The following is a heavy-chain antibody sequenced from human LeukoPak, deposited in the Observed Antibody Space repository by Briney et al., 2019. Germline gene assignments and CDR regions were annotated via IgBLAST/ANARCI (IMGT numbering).Heavy chain of an antibody. CDR1: GFTFSSYA. CDR3: AKEKDSSGYFDY. V-gene: IGHV3-23*01. J-gene: IGHJ4*02. CDR2: ISGSGGST. Sequence: PGGSLRLSCAASGFTFSSYAMTWVRQAPGKGLQWVSGISGSGGSTYFADSVKGRFTISRDNSKNTLYLQMNSLRAEDTAVYYCAKEKDSSGYFDYWGQGTLVTVSS. D-gene: IGHD2-15*01.